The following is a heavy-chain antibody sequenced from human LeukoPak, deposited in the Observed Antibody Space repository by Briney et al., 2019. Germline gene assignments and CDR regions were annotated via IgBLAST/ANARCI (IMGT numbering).Heavy chain of an antibody. D-gene: IGHD6-13*01. J-gene: IGHJ5*02. Sequence: GGSLRLSCAASGFTFSSYAMSWVRQAPGKGLEWVSAISGSGGSTYYADSVKGRFTISRDNSKNTLYLQMNSLRAEDTAVYYCARGIAAAGKEWFDPWGQGTLVTVSS. CDR1: GFTFSSYA. V-gene: IGHV3-23*01. CDR2: ISGSGGST. CDR3: ARGIAAAGKEWFDP.